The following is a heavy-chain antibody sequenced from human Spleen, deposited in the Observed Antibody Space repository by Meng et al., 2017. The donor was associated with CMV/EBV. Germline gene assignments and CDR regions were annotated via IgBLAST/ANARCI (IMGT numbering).Heavy chain of an antibody. V-gene: IGHV1-2*02. CDR3: ARSAAA. CDR1: GYTFTGFY. CDR2: IHPKSGDT. J-gene: IGHJ4*02. D-gene: IGHD2-2*01. Sequence: ASVKVSCKASGYTFTGFYIRWVRQAPGQGLEWMGWIHPKSGDTKYAQRFQGRVTMTRDTSISTAFMQLSRLTSDDSALYYCARSAAAWGQGTLVTVSS.